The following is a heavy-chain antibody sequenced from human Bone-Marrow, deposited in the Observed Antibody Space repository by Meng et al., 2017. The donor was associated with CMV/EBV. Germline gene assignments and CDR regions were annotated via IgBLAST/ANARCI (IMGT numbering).Heavy chain of an antibody. V-gene: IGHV1-18*01. CDR3: ARVSFNWNYEAIDY. D-gene: IGHD1-7*01. CDR1: GYTFTSYG. Sequence: ASVKVSCKASGYTFTSYGISWVRQAPGQGLEWMGWISAYNGNTNYAQKLQGRVTMTTDTSTSTAYMELRSLRSDDTAVYHCARVSFNWNYEAIDYWGQGTLVTVSS. CDR2: ISAYNGNT. J-gene: IGHJ4*02.